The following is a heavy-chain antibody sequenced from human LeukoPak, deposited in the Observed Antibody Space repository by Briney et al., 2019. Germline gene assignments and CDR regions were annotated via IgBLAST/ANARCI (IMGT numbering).Heavy chain of an antibody. Sequence: GRSLRLSCAASGFTFDDYAMHWVRQAPGKGLEWVSGISWNSGSIGYADSVKGRFTISRDDAKNSLYLQINSLRAEDTALYYCAKLQTPQWLGAGWWELYPFDYWGQGTLVTVSS. J-gene: IGHJ4*02. CDR3: AKLQTPQWLGAGWWELYPFDY. CDR2: ISWNSGSI. CDR1: GFTFDDYA. D-gene: IGHD6-19*01. V-gene: IGHV3-9*01.